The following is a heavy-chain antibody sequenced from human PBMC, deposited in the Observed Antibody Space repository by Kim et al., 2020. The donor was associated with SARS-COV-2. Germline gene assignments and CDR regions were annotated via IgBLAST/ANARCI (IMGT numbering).Heavy chain of an antibody. CDR3: ARSEGRASGQQFDY. CDR2: IFYGGSP. J-gene: IGHJ4*02. V-gene: IGHV4-59*01. Sequence: SETLSLTCNVSSDSMSSYYWSWIRQVPGKGLEWIGYIFYGGSPNYNPPLKSRVTLSWETSRKQFSLHLTPVIEADTSVYYCARSEGRASGQQFDYWGQG. D-gene: IGHD1-26*01. CDR1: SDSMSSYY.